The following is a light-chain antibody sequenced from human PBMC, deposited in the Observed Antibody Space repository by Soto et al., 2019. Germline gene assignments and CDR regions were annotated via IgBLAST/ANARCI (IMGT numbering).Light chain of an antibody. V-gene: IGKV3-15*01. CDR1: QSISIT. CDR2: GAS. CDR3: HHYGDYWT. Sequence: EIVMTQSPATLSVSPGERATRSCRASQSISITLAWYQQKPGQAPRLLIHGASTRATGIPARLSGSGSGTEFTLTISSLQSEDSAVYYCHHYGDYWTFGQGTKVDIK. J-gene: IGKJ1*01.